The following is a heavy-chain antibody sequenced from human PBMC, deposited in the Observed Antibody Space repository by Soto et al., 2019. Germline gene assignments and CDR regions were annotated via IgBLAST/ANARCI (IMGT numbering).Heavy chain of an antibody. CDR1: GYTFTGYY. CDR3: ATTIVGSHRGYYYYGMDV. Sequence: ASVKVSCKASGYTFTGYYMHWVRQAPGQGLEWMGWINPNSGGTNYAQKFQGWVTMTRDTSISTAYMELSRLRSDDTAVYYCATTIVGSHRGYYYYGMDVWGQGTTVTVSS. CDR2: INPNSGGT. J-gene: IGHJ6*02. V-gene: IGHV1-2*04. D-gene: IGHD1-26*01.